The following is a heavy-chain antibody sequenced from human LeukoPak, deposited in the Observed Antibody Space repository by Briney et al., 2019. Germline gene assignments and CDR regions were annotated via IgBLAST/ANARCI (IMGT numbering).Heavy chain of an antibody. V-gene: IGHV3-48*03. J-gene: IGHJ4*02. CDR2: ISSSGSTI. CDR3: TRVGTFGGVIVRFDY. Sequence: PGGSLRLSCAASGFTFSSYEMNWVRQAPGKGLEWVSYISSSGSTIYYADSVKGRFTISRDNAKNSLYLQTNSLKTEDTAVYYCTRVGTFGGVIVRFDYWGQETLVTVSS. CDR1: GFTFSSYE. D-gene: IGHD3-16*02.